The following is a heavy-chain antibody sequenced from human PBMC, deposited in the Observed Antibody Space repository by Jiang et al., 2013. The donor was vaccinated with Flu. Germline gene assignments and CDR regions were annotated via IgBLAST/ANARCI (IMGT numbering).Heavy chain of an antibody. CDR3: ARIASRSYYFDY. Sequence: KPTQTLTLTCTFSGFSLSTSGMCVSWIRQPPGKALEWLALIDWDDDIYYSTSLKTRLTISKDTSKNQVVLTMTNMDPVDTATYYCARIASRSYYFDYWGQGTLVTVSS. CDR2: IDWDDDI. CDR1: GFSLSTSGMC. V-gene: IGHV2-70*01. J-gene: IGHJ4*02.